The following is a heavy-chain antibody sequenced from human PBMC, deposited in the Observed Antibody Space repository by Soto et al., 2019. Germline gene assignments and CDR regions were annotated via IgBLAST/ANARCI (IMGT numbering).Heavy chain of an antibody. Sequence: EVQLVESGGGLVKPGGSLTLSCAASGFTFSTYSMNWVRQAPGKGLEWVSSVSSSSTYIYYADSVKGRFTVSRDNAKNSLFLQMNSLRAEDTGVYYCAREEDTLIAVGGYVGDHGMDGWGQGTTVTVSS. D-gene: IGHD6-19*01. J-gene: IGHJ6*02. CDR1: GFTFSTYS. CDR3: AREEDTLIAVGGYVGDHGMDG. CDR2: VSSSSTYI. V-gene: IGHV3-21*01.